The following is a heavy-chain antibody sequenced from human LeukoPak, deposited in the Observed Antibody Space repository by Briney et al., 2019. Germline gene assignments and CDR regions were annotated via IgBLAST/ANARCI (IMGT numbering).Heavy chain of an antibody. CDR2: ISAYNGNT. CDR3: AREWKYCRSTSCGYYFDY. J-gene: IGHJ4*02. V-gene: IGHV1-18*01. D-gene: IGHD2-2*01. CDR1: GYTFTSYG. Sequence: ASVEVSCKASGYTFTSYGISWVRQAPGQGLEWMGWISAYNGNTSYAQKLQGRVTMTTDTSTRTAYMELRSLRSDDTAVYYCAREWKYCRSTSCGYYFDYWGQGTLVTVSS.